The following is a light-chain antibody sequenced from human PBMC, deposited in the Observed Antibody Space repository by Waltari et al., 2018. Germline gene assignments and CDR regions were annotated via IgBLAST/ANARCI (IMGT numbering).Light chain of an antibody. CDR1: SSDVGGYNY. CDR2: EVS. Sequence: QSALTQPRSVSGSPGQSVTISCTGTSSDVGGYNYVSWYQQNPGKAPKPMIYEVSQRPSGVPDRFSGSKSGNTASLTISGLQAEDDADYYCSSYAGNHVVFGGGTRLTVL. V-gene: IGLV2-11*01. J-gene: IGLJ2*01. CDR3: SSYAGNHVV.